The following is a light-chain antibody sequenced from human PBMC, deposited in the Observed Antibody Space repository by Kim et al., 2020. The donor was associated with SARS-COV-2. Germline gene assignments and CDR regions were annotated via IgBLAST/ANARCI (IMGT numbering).Light chain of an antibody. Sequence: QRVTVSCTGSSSNIGAGHDVHWYQHVPGTVPKLLIFGNINRPSGIPDRFSASKSGSSASLAITGLHAEDEAEYFCQSYDTSLRGSVFGGGTKLTVL. CDR2: GNI. V-gene: IGLV1-40*01. CDR1: SSNIGAGHD. J-gene: IGLJ2*01. CDR3: QSYDTSLRGSV.